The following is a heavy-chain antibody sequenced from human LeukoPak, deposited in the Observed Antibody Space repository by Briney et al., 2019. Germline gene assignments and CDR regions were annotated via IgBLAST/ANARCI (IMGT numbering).Heavy chain of an antibody. CDR3: AKDKVVVITIQVGVTDY. CDR1: GFTFSSYA. V-gene: IGHV3-23*01. CDR2: ISGSGGST. D-gene: IGHD3-22*01. J-gene: IGHJ4*02. Sequence: PGGPLRLSCAASGFTFSSYAMSWVRQAPGKGLEWVSAISGSGGSTYYADSVKGRFTISRDNSKNTLYLQMNSLRAEDTAVYYCAKDKVVVITIQVGVTDYWGQGTLVTVSS.